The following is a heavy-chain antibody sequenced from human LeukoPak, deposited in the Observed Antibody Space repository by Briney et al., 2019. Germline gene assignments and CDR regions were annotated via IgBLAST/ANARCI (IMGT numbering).Heavy chain of an antibody. Sequence: GGSLRLSCAASGFTFSSYAMSWVRQAPEKGLEWVSAISGSGGSTYYADSVKGRFTISRDNSKNTLYLQMNSLRAEDTAVYYCAKDNDFWSGYSVYWGQGTLVTVSS. CDR3: AKDNDFWSGYSVY. J-gene: IGHJ4*02. V-gene: IGHV3-23*01. D-gene: IGHD3-3*01. CDR1: GFTFSSYA. CDR2: ISGSGGST.